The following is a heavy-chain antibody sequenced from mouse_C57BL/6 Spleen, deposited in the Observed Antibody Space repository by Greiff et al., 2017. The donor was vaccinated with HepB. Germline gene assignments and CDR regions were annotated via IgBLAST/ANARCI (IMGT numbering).Heavy chain of an antibody. Sequence: VQLQQSGPELVKPGASVKISCKASGYSFTGYYMNWVKQSPEKSLEWIGEINPSTGGTTYNQKFKAKATLTVDKSSSTAYMQLKSLTSEDSAVYYCARRDSKRYYAMDYWGQGTSVTVSS. CDR1: GYSFTGYY. J-gene: IGHJ4*01. CDR2: INPSTGGT. D-gene: IGHD2-5*01. V-gene: IGHV1-42*01. CDR3: ARRDSKRYYAMDY.